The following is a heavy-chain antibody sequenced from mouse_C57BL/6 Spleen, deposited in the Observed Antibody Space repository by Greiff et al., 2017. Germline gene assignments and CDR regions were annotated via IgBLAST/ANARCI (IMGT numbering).Heavy chain of an antibody. J-gene: IGHJ4*01. Sequence: QVQLQQPGAELVRPGSSVKLSCKASGYTFTSYWMDWVKQRPGQGLEWIGNIYPSDSETHYNQKFKDKATLTVDKSSSTAYMQLSSLTSEDSAVYYCARGGNSGAMDYWGQGTSVTVSS. V-gene: IGHV1-61*01. CDR2: IYPSDSET. D-gene: IGHD4-1*02. CDR1: GYTFTSYW. CDR3: ARGGNSGAMDY.